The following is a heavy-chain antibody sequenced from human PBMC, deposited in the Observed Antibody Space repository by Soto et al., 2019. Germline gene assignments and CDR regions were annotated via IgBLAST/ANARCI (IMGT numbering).Heavy chain of an antibody. CDR1: GFTFSSYA. V-gene: IGHV3-23*01. CDR2: ISGSGGGT. D-gene: IGHD1-1*01. Sequence: EVQVLESGGGLVQPGGSLRLSCSASGFTFSSYAMSWVRQAPGTGLEWVSSISGSGGGTYYADSVKGRFTFSRDNSKNTLYLQMNRLRAEDTAVYYCAKFGMATTKRSPPYYIDYWGQGALVTVSS. J-gene: IGHJ4*02. CDR3: AKFGMATTKRSPPYYIDY.